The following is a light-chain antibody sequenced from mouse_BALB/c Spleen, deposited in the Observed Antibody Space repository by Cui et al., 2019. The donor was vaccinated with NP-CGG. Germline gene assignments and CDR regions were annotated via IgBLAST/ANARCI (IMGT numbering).Light chain of an antibody. Sequence: QAVVTQESALTTYTGERVTLTCRSSTGAVTTSNYANWVQENPDHLFTGLIGGTNNRAPGVPARFSGSLIGDKAALTITGAQTEDEAIYFCALCYSNHWVFGGGTKLTVL. CDR1: TGAVTTSNY. CDR2: GTN. V-gene: IGLV1*01. J-gene: IGLJ1*01. CDR3: ALCYSNHWV.